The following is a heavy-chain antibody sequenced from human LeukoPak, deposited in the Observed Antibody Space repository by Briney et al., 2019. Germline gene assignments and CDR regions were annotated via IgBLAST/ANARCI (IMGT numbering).Heavy chain of an antibody. CDR1: GFTFSSYA. CDR3: ARDHLGDSYSDY. Sequence: GGSLRLSCATSGFTFSSYAMSWVRQAPGKGLEWVSVISGSGVSTYYGDSVKGRFTISRDNSKNTLHLQMNSLRAEDTAVYYCARDHLGDSYSDYWGQGTLVTASS. D-gene: IGHD3-10*01. V-gene: IGHV3-23*01. CDR2: ISGSGVST. J-gene: IGHJ4*02.